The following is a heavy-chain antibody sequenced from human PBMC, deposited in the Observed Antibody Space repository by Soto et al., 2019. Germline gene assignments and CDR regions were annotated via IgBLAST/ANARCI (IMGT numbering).Heavy chain of an antibody. V-gene: IGHV3-74*01. D-gene: IGHD3-3*01. Sequence: GGSLRLSCAASGFTFSSYWMHWVRQAPGKGLVWVSRINSDGSSTSYADSVKGRFTISRDNAKNTLYLQMNSLRAEDTAVYYCARVSGYDFWSGYDYFDYWGQGTLVTVS. J-gene: IGHJ4*02. CDR1: GFTFSSYW. CDR2: INSDGSST. CDR3: ARVSGYDFWSGYDYFDY.